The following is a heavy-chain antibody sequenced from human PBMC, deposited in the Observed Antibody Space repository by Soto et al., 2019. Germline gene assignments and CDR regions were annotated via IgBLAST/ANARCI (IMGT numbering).Heavy chain of an antibody. J-gene: IGHJ4*02. Sequence: GGSLRLSCAASGLTFSTYAMSWVRQAPGKGLEWVSAISGSGGTTYYADSVKGRFTISRDNSINTLYLQMNSLRAEDTAIYYCAQLLNLQPHYWGQGTLVTVSS. CDR1: GLTFSTYA. V-gene: IGHV3-23*01. CDR2: ISGSGGTT. CDR3: AQLLNLQPHY.